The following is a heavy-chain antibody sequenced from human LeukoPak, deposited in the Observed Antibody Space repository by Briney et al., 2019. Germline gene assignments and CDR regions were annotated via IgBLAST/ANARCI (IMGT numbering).Heavy chain of an antibody. J-gene: IGHJ3*02. CDR3: ARGDTAFDI. CDR1: GFNVNDSY. V-gene: IGHV3-66*01. Sequence: GGSLRLSCAASGFNVNDSYMSWVRQAPGKGLEWVSVIYSGGSTYYADSVKGRFTISRDNSKNTLYLQMNSLRAEGTAVYYCARGDTAFDIWGQGTMVTVSS. CDR2: IYSGGST. D-gene: IGHD2-21*01.